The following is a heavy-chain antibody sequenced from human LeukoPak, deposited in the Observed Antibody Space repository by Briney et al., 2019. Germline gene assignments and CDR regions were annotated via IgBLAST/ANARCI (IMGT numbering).Heavy chain of an antibody. Sequence: GSLRLSCAASGFTFTSYNLHWVRQAPGKGLEWVALMSYDGSNQYYADYVKGRFSICRDTSKNTLYMQMNSLRAEDTAVYYCARDQTFRGSWFFDLWGRGTLVTVSS. CDR2: MSYDGSNQ. V-gene: IGHV3-30-3*01. D-gene: IGHD3-3*02. CDR1: GFTFTSYN. J-gene: IGHJ2*01. CDR3: ARDQTFRGSWFFDL.